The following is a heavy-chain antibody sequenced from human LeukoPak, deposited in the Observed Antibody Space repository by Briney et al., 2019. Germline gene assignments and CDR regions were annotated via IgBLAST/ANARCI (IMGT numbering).Heavy chain of an antibody. CDR2: ISNSGGDT. J-gene: IGHJ4*02. CDR3: AKGGSYAPLDY. CDR1: GFTFSNSA. Sequence: TGGSLRLSCAASGFTFSNSAMTWVRQAPGKGLEWISAISNSGGDTIYTDSVKGRFTISRDNSRDTLYLQMNSLRAEDTALYYCAKGGSYAPLDYWGQGTLVTVSS. V-gene: IGHV3-23*01. D-gene: IGHD1-26*01.